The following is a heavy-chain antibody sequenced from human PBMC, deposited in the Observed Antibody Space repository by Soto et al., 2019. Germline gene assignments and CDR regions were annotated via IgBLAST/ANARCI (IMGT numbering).Heavy chain of an antibody. CDR2: IYYSGST. CDR1: GGSISSSSYY. Sequence: PSETLSLTCTVSGGSISSSSYYWGWIRQPPGKGLEWIGSIYYSGSTNYNPSLKSRVTISVDTSKNQFSLKLSSVTAADTAVYYCARGYCSSTSCYRPVYYYYYYGMDVWGQGTTVTVSS. V-gene: IGHV4-39*07. D-gene: IGHD2-2*01. CDR3: ARGYCSSTSCYRPVYYYYYYGMDV. J-gene: IGHJ6*02.